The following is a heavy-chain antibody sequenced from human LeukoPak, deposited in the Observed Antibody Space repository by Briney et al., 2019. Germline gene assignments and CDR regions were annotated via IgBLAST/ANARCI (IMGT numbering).Heavy chain of an antibody. CDR1: GFTFSNSW. V-gene: IGHV3-74*01. D-gene: IGHD2-21*01. CDR3: IREIPNCGGHCLGY. J-gene: IGHJ4*02. Sequence: GGSLRLSRAASGFTFSNSWMHWVRQAPGKGLVWVSRIIADGSITNYADSVKGRFTVSRDNANNILYLQMNSLRAEDAAVYYCIREIPNCGGHCLGYWGQGTLVTVSS. CDR2: IIADGSIT.